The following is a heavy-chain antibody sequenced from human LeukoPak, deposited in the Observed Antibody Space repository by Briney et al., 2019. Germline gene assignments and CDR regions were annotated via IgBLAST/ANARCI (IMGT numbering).Heavy chain of an antibody. CDR3: AKDGSVYSSSIYYFDY. CDR1: GFTFSDYY. D-gene: IGHD6-13*01. J-gene: IGHJ4*02. Sequence: GGSLRLSCAASGFTFSDYYMSWIRQAPGKGLEWISHISSSDSTIYYADSVKGRFIISRDNAKNSLYLQMNSLRAEDTGVYYCAKDGSVYSSSIYYFDYWGQGTLVTVSS. V-gene: IGHV3-11*04. CDR2: ISSSDSTI.